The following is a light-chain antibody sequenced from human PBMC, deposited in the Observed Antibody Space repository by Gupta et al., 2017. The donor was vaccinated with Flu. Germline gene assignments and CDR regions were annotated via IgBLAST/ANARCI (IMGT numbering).Light chain of an antibody. V-gene: IGKV1-5*03. CDR3: QQDNSYSS. Sequence: DIQMPQSPSTLSASVGDRVTITCRASQSISSWLAWYQQKPGKAPKLLIYKASSLESGVPSRFSGSGSGTEFTLTISSLQPDDFATYYCQQDNSYSSFGQGTKLEIK. J-gene: IGKJ2*03. CDR1: QSISSW. CDR2: KAS.